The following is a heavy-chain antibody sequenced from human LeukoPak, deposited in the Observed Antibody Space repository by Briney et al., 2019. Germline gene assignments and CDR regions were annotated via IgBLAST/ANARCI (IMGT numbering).Heavy chain of an antibody. CDR2: IYSSGSP. Sequence: SETLSLTCTVSGGSISSYYWSWIRQPAGKGLEWIGRIYSSGSPKYYPSLKSRVTMSVDTSKNQFSLELSSVTAADTAVYYCARGHTTDAFDIWGQGTMVTVSS. V-gene: IGHV4-4*07. D-gene: IGHD1-14*01. CDR3: ARGHTTDAFDI. CDR1: GGSISSYY. J-gene: IGHJ3*02.